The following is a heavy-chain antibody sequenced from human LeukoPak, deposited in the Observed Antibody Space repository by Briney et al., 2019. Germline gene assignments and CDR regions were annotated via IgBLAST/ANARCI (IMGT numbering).Heavy chain of an antibody. D-gene: IGHD2-2*01. CDR1: GFTVSSNY. J-gene: IGHJ4*02. Sequence: PGGSLRLSCAASGFTVSSNYMSWVRQAPGKGLEWVSVIYSGGSTHYADSVKGRFTISRDNSKNTLYLQMNSLRAEDTAVYYCARLPRYCSSTSCFSVDYWGQGTLATVSS. V-gene: IGHV3-66*02. CDR3: ARLPRYCSSTSCFSVDY. CDR2: IYSGGST.